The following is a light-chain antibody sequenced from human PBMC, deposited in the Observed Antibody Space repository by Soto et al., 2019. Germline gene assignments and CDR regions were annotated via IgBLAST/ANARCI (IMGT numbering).Light chain of an antibody. CDR3: QQSYSTPPLT. CDR2: AAS. CDR1: QSISSW. V-gene: IGKV1-39*01. Sequence: DIQMTQSPSSVSVSAGDRVTITCRASQSISSWLAWYQQKPGKAPKLLIYAASSLQSGVPSRFSGSGSGTDFTLTISSLQPEDFATYYCQQSYSTPPLTFGGGTKVDIK. J-gene: IGKJ4*01.